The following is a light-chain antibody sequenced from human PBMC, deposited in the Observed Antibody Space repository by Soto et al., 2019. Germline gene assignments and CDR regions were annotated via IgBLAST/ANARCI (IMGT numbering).Light chain of an antibody. CDR1: SSDAGGYNF. CDR3: SSYTSNRGV. CDR2: EVS. V-gene: IGLV2-14*01. Sequence: QSALTQPASVSGSPGQSITISCTGTSSDAGGYNFVSWYQQHPGKAPKLMIYEVSNRPSGVSDRFSGSKSGNTASLTISGLQAEDEADYYCSSYTSNRGVFGTGTKLTVL. J-gene: IGLJ1*01.